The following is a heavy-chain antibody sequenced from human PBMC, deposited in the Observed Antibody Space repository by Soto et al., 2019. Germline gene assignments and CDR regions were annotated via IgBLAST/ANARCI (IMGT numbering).Heavy chain of an antibody. D-gene: IGHD2-15*01. CDR1: GGSISSGGYY. J-gene: IGHJ5*02. V-gene: IGHV4-31*03. CDR2: IYYSGST. CDR3: ARAGYCSGGSCHKTNWFDP. Sequence: QVQLQESGPGLVKPSQTLSLTCTVSGGSISSGGYYWSWIRQHPGKGLEWIGYIYYSGSTYYNPSLKSRVIISVDTSKNQFSLKLSSVTAADTAVYYCARAGYCSGGSCHKTNWFDPWGQGTLVTVSS.